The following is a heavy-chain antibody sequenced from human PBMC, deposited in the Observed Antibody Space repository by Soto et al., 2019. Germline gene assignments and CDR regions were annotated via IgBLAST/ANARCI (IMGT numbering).Heavy chain of an antibody. Sequence: VKVSCKASGRSFSRHAISWLRQAPGQALEWMGGVIPIFGTANYAQKFQRRGTITADESTSTAYMELSSLRSEDTAVYYCAISWHDRSLVPYYYYGMDVWGQATTVTVSS. D-gene: IGHD1-1*01. CDR3: AISWHDRSLVPYYYYGMDV. V-gene: IGHV1-69*13. CDR1: GRSFSRHA. J-gene: IGHJ6*02. CDR2: VIPIFGTA.